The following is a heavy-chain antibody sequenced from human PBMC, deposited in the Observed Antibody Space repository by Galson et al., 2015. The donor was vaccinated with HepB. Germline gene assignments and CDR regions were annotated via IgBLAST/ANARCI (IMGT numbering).Heavy chain of an antibody. CDR2: IDPIDSYI. Sequence: QSGAEVKKPGESLRISCKGSGYNFANYWISWVRQMPGKGLEWMGRIDPIDSYINYSPSFQGHVTISTDESISTAYLQWSSLKASDTAMYYCARLKDDSSGNYYVSDYWGQGTLVTVSS. J-gene: IGHJ4*02. V-gene: IGHV5-10-1*01. CDR3: ARLKDDSSGNYYVSDY. CDR1: GYNFANYW. D-gene: IGHD3-22*01.